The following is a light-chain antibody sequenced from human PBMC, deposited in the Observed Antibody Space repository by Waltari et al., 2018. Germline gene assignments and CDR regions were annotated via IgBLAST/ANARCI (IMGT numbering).Light chain of an antibody. CDR2: EVI. V-gene: IGLV2-23*02. Sequence: QSALTPPASVSGSPGQSITISCPATTSDVGNYNLFSWHQHHPGKTPKLIIYEVIKRPSGISNRFSGSKSGKTASLTISGLQAEDEADYYCCSYAGSTTLFGGGTKLTVL. J-gene: IGLJ2*01. CDR3: CSYAGSTTL. CDR1: TSDVGNYNL.